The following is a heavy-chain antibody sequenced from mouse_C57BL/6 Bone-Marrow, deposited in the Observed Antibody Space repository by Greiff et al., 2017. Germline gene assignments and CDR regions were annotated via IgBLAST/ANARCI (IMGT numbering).Heavy chain of an antibody. V-gene: IGHV2-2*01. CDR3: ARPPVYYGYYYYAMDY. J-gene: IGHJ4*01. D-gene: IGHD2-2*01. Sequence: VQLQQSGPGLVQPSQSLSITCTVSGFSLTSYGVHWVRQSPGKGLEWLGVIWSGGSRAYNAAFISRMSISKDNSKSQVFFKMNSLQAYDTAIYYCARPPVYYGYYYYAMDYWGQGTSVTVSS. CDR2: IWSGGSR. CDR1: GFSLTSYG.